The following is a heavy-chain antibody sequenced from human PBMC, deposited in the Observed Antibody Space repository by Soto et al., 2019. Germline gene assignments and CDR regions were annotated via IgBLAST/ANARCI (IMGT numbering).Heavy chain of an antibody. CDR1: GYSFTDYH. V-gene: IGHV1-2*04. Sequence: ASVKVSCKASGYSFTDYHIHWVREAPGQGLEWLGRINPKSGGTSTAQKFQGWVTMTTDTSISTASMELTRLTSDDTAIYYCARGDSTDCSNGVCSFFYNHDMDVWGQGTTVT. D-gene: IGHD2-8*01. CDR3: ARGDSTDCSNGVCSFFYNHDMDV. CDR2: INPKSGGT. J-gene: IGHJ6*02.